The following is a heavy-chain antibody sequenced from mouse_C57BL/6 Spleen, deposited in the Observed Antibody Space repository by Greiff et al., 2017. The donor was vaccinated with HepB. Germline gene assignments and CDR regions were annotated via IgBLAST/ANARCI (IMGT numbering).Heavy chain of an antibody. D-gene: IGHD1-1*01. J-gene: IGHJ3*01. V-gene: IGHV1-59*01. CDR2: IDPSDSYT. CDR1: GYTFTSYW. Sequence: VQLQQPGAELVRPGTSVKLSCKASGYTFTSYWMHWVKQRPGQGLEWIGVIDPSDSYTNYNQKFKGKATLTVDTSSSTAYMQLSSLTSEDSAVYYCARNSHYYGSSLFAYWGQGTLVTVSA. CDR3: ARNSHYYGSSLFAY.